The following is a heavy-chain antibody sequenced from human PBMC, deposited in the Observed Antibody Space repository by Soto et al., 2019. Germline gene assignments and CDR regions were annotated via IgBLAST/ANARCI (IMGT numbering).Heavy chain of an antibody. Sequence: VQLVQSGGGLVQPGGSLTLSCAASGFTFSSHWMSWFRRAPGKGLEWVANIKSDGSEKYYADSVKGRFSVSRDNAQNSVFLQMNSLRVEDTAVYYCTRVHMIAVPAASPWFDPWGQGTRVTVSS. V-gene: IGHV3-7*04. CDR1: GFTFSSHW. CDR2: IKSDGSEK. D-gene: IGHD2-2*01. J-gene: IGHJ5*02. CDR3: TRVHMIAVPAASPWFDP.